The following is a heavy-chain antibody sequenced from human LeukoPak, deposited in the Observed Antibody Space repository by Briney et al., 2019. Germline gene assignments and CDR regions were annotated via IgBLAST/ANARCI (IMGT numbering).Heavy chain of an antibody. V-gene: IGHV7-4-1*02. CDR1: GYTFTSYA. CDR3: ARGEKCSGGSCYSYYYYYGMDV. Sequence: ASVKVSCKASGYTFTSYAMNWVRQAPGQGLEWMGWINTNTGNPTYAQGFTGRFVFSLDTSVSTAYLQISSLKAEDTAVYYCARGEKCSGGSCYSYYYYYGMDVWGQGTLVTVSS. D-gene: IGHD2-15*01. CDR2: INTNTGNP. J-gene: IGHJ6*02.